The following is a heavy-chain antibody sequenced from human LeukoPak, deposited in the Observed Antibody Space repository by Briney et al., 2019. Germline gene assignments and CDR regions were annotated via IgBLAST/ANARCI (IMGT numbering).Heavy chain of an antibody. CDR1: GSSISSDY. Sequence: ETLSLTCSVSGSSISSDYYWGWVRQPPGKGLEWVAGIGDSGGRTNYADSVKGRFTISRDNPKNTLYLQMNSLRAEDTAVYFCAKRGVVIRVILVGFHKEAYYFDSWGQGALVTVSS. CDR3: AKRGVVIRVILVGFHKEAYYFDS. J-gene: IGHJ4*02. V-gene: IGHV3-23*01. D-gene: IGHD3-22*01. CDR2: IGDSGGRT.